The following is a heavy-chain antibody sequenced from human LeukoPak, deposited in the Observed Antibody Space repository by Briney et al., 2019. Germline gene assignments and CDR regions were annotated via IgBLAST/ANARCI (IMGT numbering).Heavy chain of an antibody. J-gene: IGHJ5*02. CDR3: ARDQSGSLRT. V-gene: IGHV4-39*07. D-gene: IGHD1-26*01. CDR1: GGSIGPTSYY. Sequence: SETLSLTCSVSGGSIGPTSYYWGWIRQTPVKGLEWIGSIDYSGTTHYNPSLKSRVTMSVDTSKNQFSLKLSSVTAADTAVYYCARDQSGSLRTWGQGTLVTVSS. CDR2: IDYSGTT.